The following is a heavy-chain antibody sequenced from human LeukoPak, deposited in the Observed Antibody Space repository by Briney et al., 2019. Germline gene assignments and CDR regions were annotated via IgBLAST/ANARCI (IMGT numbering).Heavy chain of an antibody. CDR3: ARGGYSFDY. J-gene: IGHJ4*02. V-gene: IGHV3-7*01. CDR1: GFTLSGYW. D-gene: IGHD5-12*01. CDR2: LHADGVER. Sequence: GGSLRLSCAASGFTLSGYWMSWVRQAPGKGLEWVARLHADGVERYYVDPVKGRFTISRDNAKNSLHLQMYSLRLDDTAVYYCARGGYSFDYLGQGTLVTVSS.